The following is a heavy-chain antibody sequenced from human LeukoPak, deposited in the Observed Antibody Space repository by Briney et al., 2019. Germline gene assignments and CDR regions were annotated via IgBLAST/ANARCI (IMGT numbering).Heavy chain of an antibody. V-gene: IGHV3-33*01. D-gene: IGHD6-13*01. CDR2: IWYDGSKK. J-gene: IGHJ5*02. CDR3: ARELSSYWYADH. Sequence: GGSLRLSCVASGYTFSDHGMHWVRQAPGKGLEWVAIIWYDGSKKYYVDSVKGRFTISRDNSKSTLYLEMDSLRTEDTAVYYCARELSSYWYADHWGQGTLVTVSS. CDR1: GYTFSDHG.